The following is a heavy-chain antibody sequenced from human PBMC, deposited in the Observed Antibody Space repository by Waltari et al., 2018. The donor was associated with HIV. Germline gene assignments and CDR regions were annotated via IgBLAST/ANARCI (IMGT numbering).Heavy chain of an antibody. CDR2: IKDDGSEK. CDR3: ARIGTFPHNYAIDF. Sequence: EGRWMESGVGLVESGVLRIFTCAASGFTYTNYWLSWVRQTPGKGLECVAYIKDDGSEKYYMGSVKGRFTISRDNAKNSMFLQMNSLRAEDTAVYYCARIGTFPHNYAIDFWGQGTTVTVSS. J-gene: IGHJ6*02. CDR1: GFTYTNYW. V-gene: IGHV3-7*01. D-gene: IGHD1-26*01.